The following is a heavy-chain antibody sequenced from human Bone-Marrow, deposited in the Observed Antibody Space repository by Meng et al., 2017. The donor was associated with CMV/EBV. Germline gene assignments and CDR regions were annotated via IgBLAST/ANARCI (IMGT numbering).Heavy chain of an antibody. CDR1: DSTFSNYA. CDR2: ISYEGTSK. D-gene: IGHD6-19*01. V-gene: IGHV3-30*04. Sequence: GESLKISCAASDSTFSNYAVHWVRQAPGKGLEWVGVISYEGTSKYYTDSLKGRVTISRDNSKNTLYLQMNNLRVQDTAVYYCARSPRYSSGWYIEHWGQGTLVTVSS. J-gene: IGHJ1*01. CDR3: ARSPRYSSGWYIEH.